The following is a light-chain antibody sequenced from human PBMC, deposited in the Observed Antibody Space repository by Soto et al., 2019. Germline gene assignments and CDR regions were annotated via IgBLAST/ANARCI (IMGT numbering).Light chain of an antibody. CDR3: QQSYIHPYT. V-gene: IGKV1-39*01. CDR2: AAS. J-gene: IGKJ2*01. Sequence: DIQMTQSPSSLSASVGDTVTITCRASQSISVHLNWYQQKPGKVPKLLIYAASNLQSGVPSRFSGSGSATDFALTISSLPPEDLATYYWQQSYIHPYTCGQGAKLQSK. CDR1: QSISVH.